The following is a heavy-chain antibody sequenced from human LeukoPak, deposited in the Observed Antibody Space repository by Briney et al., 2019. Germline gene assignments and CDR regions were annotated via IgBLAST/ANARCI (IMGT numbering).Heavy chain of an antibody. V-gene: IGHV4-4*07. Sequence: PSETLSLTCTVSGVSISSYYWSWIRQPAGKGLEWIGRIYTSGSTYYNPSLKSRVTISVDTSKNQFSLKLSSVTAADTAVYYCARNDYSNYSWVDYWGQGTLVTVSS. CDR2: IYTSGST. CDR3: ARNDYSNYSWVDY. J-gene: IGHJ4*02. CDR1: GVSISSYY. D-gene: IGHD4-11*01.